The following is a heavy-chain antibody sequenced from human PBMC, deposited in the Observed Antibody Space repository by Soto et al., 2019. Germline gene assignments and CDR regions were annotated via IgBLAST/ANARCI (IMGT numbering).Heavy chain of an antibody. V-gene: IGHV1-2*02. D-gene: IGHD4-17*01. Sequence: ASVKVSCKASGYNFADYYIHWVRQAPGQGLEWMGWIKPNSGATNYAHTFQGRVTMIRDTSTSTAYMELSRLRFDDTAVYYCARVGWTSLTFFDYWGQGTLVTVSS. CDR1: GYNFADYY. J-gene: IGHJ4*02. CDR3: ARVGWTSLTFFDY. CDR2: IKPNSGAT.